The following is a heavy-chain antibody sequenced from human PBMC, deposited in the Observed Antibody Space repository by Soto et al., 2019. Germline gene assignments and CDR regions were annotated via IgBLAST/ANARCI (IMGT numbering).Heavy chain of an antibody. CDR2: IYYSGST. D-gene: IGHD2-15*01. Sequence: ETLSLTCTVSGGSISSSSYYWGWIRQPPGKGLEWIGSIYYSGSTYYNPSLKSRVTISVDTSKNQFSLKLSSVTAADTAVYYCARKEGGIFCSGGSCYPHDAFDIWGQGTMVTVSS. V-gene: IGHV4-39*01. CDR1: GGSISSSSYY. J-gene: IGHJ3*02. CDR3: ARKEGGIFCSGGSCYPHDAFDI.